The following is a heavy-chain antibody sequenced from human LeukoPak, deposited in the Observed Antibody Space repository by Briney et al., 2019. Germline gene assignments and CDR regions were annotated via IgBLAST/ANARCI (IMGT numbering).Heavy chain of an antibody. V-gene: IGHV4-34*01. D-gene: IGHD6-19*01. J-gene: IGHJ1*01. CDR1: GGSFSGYY. CDR2: INHSGST. Sequence: SETLSLTCAVYGGSFSGYYWSWIRQPPGKGLEWIGEINHSGSTNYNPSLKSRVTISVDTSKNQFSLKLSSVTAADTAVYYCARGRRYNSGWYYSEYFQHWGQGTLVTVSS. CDR3: ARGRRYNSGWYYSEYFQH.